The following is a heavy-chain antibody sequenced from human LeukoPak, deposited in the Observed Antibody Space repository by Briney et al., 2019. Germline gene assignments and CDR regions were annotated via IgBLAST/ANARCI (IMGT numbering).Heavy chain of an antibody. CDR3: ASLTIFGVVTAFDI. CDR1: GGSISSYY. Sequence: SETLSPTCTVSGGSISSYYWSWIRQPPGKGLEWIGYIYYSGSTNYNPSLKSRVTISVDTSKNQFSLKLSSVTAADTAVYYCASLTIFGVVTAFDIWGQGTMVTVSS. V-gene: IGHV4-59*01. CDR2: IYYSGST. D-gene: IGHD3-3*01. J-gene: IGHJ3*02.